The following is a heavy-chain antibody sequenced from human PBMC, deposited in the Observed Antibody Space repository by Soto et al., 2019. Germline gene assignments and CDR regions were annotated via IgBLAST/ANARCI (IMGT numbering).Heavy chain of an antibody. CDR2: MESKRDGGTT. V-gene: IGHV3-15*04. CDR1: GITLTYAW. J-gene: IGHJ4*01. Sequence: GSLRLSCTASGITLTYAWMSWVRHVPGKGLNWVGRMESKRDGGTTDYGSSFEGRFTISRDDSKSTVFLQMNGLKGDDTAVYYCTTGFYWGQGTPVTVSS. CDR3: TTGFY.